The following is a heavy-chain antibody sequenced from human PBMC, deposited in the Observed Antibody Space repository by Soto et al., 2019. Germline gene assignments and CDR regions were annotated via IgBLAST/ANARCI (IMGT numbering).Heavy chain of an antibody. J-gene: IGHJ4*02. CDR3: AKELLSGWFPHFDY. D-gene: IGHD6-19*01. V-gene: IGHV3-23*01. Sequence: EVQLLDSGGGLVQPGGSLRLSCVASGFTFSNYAMTWVRQAPGKGLEWVSAISGSGASTYYADSLRGRFTISRDNSKNTLYLEMNSLGAEDAAVYYCAKELLSGWFPHFDYWGQGTLVTVSS. CDR2: ISGSGAST. CDR1: GFTFSNYA.